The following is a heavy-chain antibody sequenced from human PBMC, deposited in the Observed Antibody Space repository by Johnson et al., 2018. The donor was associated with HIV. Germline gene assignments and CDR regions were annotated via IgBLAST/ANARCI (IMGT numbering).Heavy chain of an antibody. V-gene: IGHV3-30*04. CDR3: ARSPEGDAFDI. CDR2: ISYEGTNK. Sequence: QEKLVESGGGVVQPGRSLRLSCVASKFTFRSFAMHWVRQAPGKGLEWVALISYEGTNKYYADSVKGRFTISRDNSKNTLYLQMNSLRPEDTAIYYCARSPEGDAFDIWGQGTMVTVSS. CDR1: KFTFRSFA. J-gene: IGHJ3*02.